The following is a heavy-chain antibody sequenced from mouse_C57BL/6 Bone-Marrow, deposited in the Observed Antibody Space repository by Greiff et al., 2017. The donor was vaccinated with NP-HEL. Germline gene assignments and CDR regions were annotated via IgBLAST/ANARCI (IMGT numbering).Heavy chain of an antibody. CDR2: IRLKSDNYAT. CDR1: GFTFSNYW. V-gene: IGHV6-3*01. J-gene: IGHJ1*03. D-gene: IGHD4-1*01. Sequence: EVKLEESGGGLVQPGGSMKLSCVASGFTFSNYWMNWVRQSPEKGLEWVAQIRLKSDNYATHYAESVKGRFTISRDDSKSSVYLQMNNLRAEDTGIYYCSNWDVWYFDVWGTGTTVTVSS. CDR3: SNWDVWYFDV.